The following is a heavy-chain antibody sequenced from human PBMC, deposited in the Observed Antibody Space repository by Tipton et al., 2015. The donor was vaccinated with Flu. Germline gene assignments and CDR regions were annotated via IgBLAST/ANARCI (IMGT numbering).Heavy chain of an antibody. CDR3: ATYYYGSGTQSAFDY. CDR1: GDALSSSGYY. V-gene: IGHV4-38-2*02. J-gene: IGHJ4*02. CDR2: IFHGGST. Sequence: TLSLTCTVSGDALSSSGYYWGWIRQPPGKGLEWIGSIFHGGSTYYNPSLKSRVTISVDTSKNQFSLKLSSVTAADTAVYYCATYYYGSGTQSAFDYWGQGTLVTVSS. D-gene: IGHD3-10*01.